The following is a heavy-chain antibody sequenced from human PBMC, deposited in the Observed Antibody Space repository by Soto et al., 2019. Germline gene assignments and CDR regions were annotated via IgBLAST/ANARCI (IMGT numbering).Heavy chain of an antibody. V-gene: IGHV3-7*05. CDR1: GFTFSDYY. CDR2: INQDGSAK. Sequence: EEQLVESGGGLVQPGGSLRLSCAASGFTFSDYYMSWVRQAPGKGLAWVANINQDGSAKSYVDSVRGRFTISRDNGKHSLFLQMDSLRADDTAVYYCARWNGGFDPWGQGTLVTVSS. D-gene: IGHD1-1*01. CDR3: ARWNGGFDP. J-gene: IGHJ5*02.